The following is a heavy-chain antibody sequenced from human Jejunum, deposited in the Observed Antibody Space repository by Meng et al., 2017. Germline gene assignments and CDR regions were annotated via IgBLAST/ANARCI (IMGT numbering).Heavy chain of an antibody. CDR1: EFSFSSYS. J-gene: IGHJ4*02. CDR2: ISGSGTST. V-gene: IGHV3-23*01. CDR3: AKLLAPYYFDY. Sequence: EVQLLESGGGLVQRGGSLRLSCAASEFSFSSYSMSWVRQAPGKGLEWVSAISGSGTSTYYADSVKGRFTISRDNSKNTLFLQMNSLRAADTAVYYCAKLLAPYYFDYWGQGALVTVSS.